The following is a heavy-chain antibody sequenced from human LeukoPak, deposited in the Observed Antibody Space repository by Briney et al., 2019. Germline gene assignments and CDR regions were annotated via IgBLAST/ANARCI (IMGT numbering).Heavy chain of an antibody. J-gene: IGHJ4*02. Sequence: GESLKISCKGSGYSFTYYWIGWVRQMPGKGLEWMGIIYPGDSDTRYRPSFQGQVSISVDKSISTDYLQWSSLKASDTAMYYCASQDGNSKYYFDYWGQGTMVTVSS. CDR2: IYPGDSDT. CDR3: ASQDGNSKYYFDY. D-gene: IGHD1-1*01. V-gene: IGHV5-51*01. CDR1: GYSFTYYW.